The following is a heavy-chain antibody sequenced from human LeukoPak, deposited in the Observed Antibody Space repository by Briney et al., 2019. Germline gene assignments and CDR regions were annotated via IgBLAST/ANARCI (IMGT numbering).Heavy chain of an antibody. D-gene: IGHD3-22*01. CDR1: GGSISSSSYY. Sequence: PSETLSLTCTVSGGSISSSSYYWGWIRQPPGKGLEWIGSIYYSGSTYYNPSLKSRVTISVDTSKNQFSLKLSSVTAADTAVYYCARPLSPYYYDSSGPFPRGMDVWGQGTTVTVSS. J-gene: IGHJ6*02. V-gene: IGHV4-39*01. CDR2: IYYSGST. CDR3: ARPLSPYYYDSSGPFPRGMDV.